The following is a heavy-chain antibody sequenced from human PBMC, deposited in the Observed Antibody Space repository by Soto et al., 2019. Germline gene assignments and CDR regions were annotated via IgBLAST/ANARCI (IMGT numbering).Heavy chain of an antibody. CDR2: ISSNGGST. CDR1: GFTFSSYA. Sequence: PGGSLRLSCSASGFTFSSYAMHWVRQAPGKGLEYVSAISSNGGSTYYADSVKGRFTISRDNSKNTLYLQMSSLRAEDTAVYYCVKSVLLYRLPDAFDIWGQGTMVTVSS. CDR3: VKSVLLYRLPDAFDI. J-gene: IGHJ3*02. D-gene: IGHD1-26*01. V-gene: IGHV3-64D*08.